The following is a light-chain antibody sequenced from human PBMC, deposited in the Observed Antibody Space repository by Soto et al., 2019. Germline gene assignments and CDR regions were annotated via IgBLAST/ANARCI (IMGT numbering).Light chain of an antibody. J-gene: IGKJ1*01. V-gene: IGKV1-8*01. CDR1: QGISSY. Sequence: AIRMTQSPSSFSASTGDRVTITCRAGQGISSYLAWYQQKPGKAPKLLIHAASTLQSGVPSRFSGSGSGTDFTLTISCLQSEDFATYYCQQYYSYPRTFGQGTKVDIK. CDR3: QQYYSYPRT. CDR2: AAS.